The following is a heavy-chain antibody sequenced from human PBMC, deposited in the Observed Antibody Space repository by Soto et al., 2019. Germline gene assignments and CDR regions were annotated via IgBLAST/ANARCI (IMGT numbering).Heavy chain of an antibody. J-gene: IGHJ4*02. V-gene: IGHV3-30*18. D-gene: IGHD3-22*01. CDR2: ISYDGSNK. CDR1: GFTFSSYG. CDR3: AKDLYYYDSSGYHYYFDY. Sequence: GGSLRLSCAASGFTFSSYGMHWVRQAPGKGLEWVAVISYDGSNKYYADSVKGRFTISRDNSKNTLYLQMNSLRAEDTAVYYCAKDLYYYDSSGYHYYFDYWGQGTLVTVSS.